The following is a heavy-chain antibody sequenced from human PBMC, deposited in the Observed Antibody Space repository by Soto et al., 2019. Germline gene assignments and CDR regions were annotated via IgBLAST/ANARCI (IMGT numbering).Heavy chain of an antibody. CDR1: GFTFSSYS. Sequence: PGGSLRLSCAASGFTFSSYSMNWVRQAPGKGLEWVSYISSSSSTIYYADSVKGRFTISRDNAKNSLYLQMNSLRAEDTAVYYCAKDRGRSFGDYYYGMDVWGQGTTVTVSS. V-gene: IGHV3-48*01. CDR3: AKDRGRSFGDYYYGMDV. J-gene: IGHJ6*02. D-gene: IGHD1-26*01. CDR2: ISSSSSTI.